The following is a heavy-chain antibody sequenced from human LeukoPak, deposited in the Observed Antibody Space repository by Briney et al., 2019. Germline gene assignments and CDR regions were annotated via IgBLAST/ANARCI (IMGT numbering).Heavy chain of an antibody. CDR3: ARGLDYDGSGSPGRDYYYYYMDV. D-gene: IGHD3-10*01. CDR1: GYNFTSYD. CDR2: MNPNSGNT. J-gene: IGHJ6*03. Sequence: GASVTVSCKASGYNFTSYDINWVRQATGQGLEWMGWMNPNSGNTGYAQKFQGRVTMTGNTSISTAYMELSSLRSEDTAVYYCARGLDYDGSGSPGRDYYYYYMDVWGKGTTVTVS. V-gene: IGHV1-8*01.